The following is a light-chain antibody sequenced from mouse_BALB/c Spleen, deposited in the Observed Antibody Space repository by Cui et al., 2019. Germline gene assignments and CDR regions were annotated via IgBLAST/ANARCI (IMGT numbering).Light chain of an antibody. J-gene: IGKJ1*01. CDR2: KAS. CDR3: QQGQSYPRT. CDR1: QNINVW. Sequence: DIQMNQSPSSLSASLGDTITISCHASQNINVWLSWYQQKPENIPKLLIYKASNLHTGVPSRFSGSGSGTGFTLTISSLQPEDIATYYCQQGQSYPRTFGGGTKLEIK. V-gene: IGKV10-94*01_Mus_spretus.